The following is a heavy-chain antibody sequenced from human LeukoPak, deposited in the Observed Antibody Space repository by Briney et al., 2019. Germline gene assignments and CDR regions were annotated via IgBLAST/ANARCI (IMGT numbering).Heavy chain of an antibody. Sequence: SETLSLTCTVSGGSISSYYWSWIRQPPGKGLEWIGYIYYSGSTNYNPSLKSRVTISVDTSKNQFSLKLSSVTAADTAVYYCARAVAGTREFDYWGQGTMVTVSS. J-gene: IGHJ4*02. CDR3: ARAVAGTREFDY. CDR2: IYYSGST. V-gene: IGHV4-59*01. CDR1: GGSISSYY. D-gene: IGHD6-19*01.